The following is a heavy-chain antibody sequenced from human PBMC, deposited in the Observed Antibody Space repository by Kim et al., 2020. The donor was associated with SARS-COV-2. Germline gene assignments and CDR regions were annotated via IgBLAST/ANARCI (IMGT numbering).Heavy chain of an antibody. D-gene: IGHD6-13*01. J-gene: IGHJ3*02. V-gene: IGHV3-33*05. Sequence: GGSLRLSCAASGFTFSSYGMHWVRQAPGKGLEWVAVISYDGSNKYYADSVKGRFTISRDNSKNTLDLQMNSLRAEDTAVYYCARVHSSSGVGDAFDICGKGTMVTVSS. CDR1: GFTFSSYG. CDR3: ARVHSSSGVGDAFDI. CDR2: ISYDGSNK.